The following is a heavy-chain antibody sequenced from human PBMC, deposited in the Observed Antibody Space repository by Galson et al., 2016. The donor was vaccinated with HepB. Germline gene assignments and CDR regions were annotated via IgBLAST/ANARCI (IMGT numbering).Heavy chain of an antibody. CDR3: AKDGGEDWTTAKPDY. D-gene: IGHD4-17*01. V-gene: IGHV3-9*01. Sequence: SLRLSCAASGFTFHDHAMHWVRQTPRKGLEWVSGISWNSRNIGYADSVKGRFTISRDNAKNSVFLQMNSLRPEDTALYYCAKDGGEDWTTAKPDYWGQGTLVTVSS. J-gene: IGHJ4*02. CDR1: GFTFHDHA. CDR2: ISWNSRNI.